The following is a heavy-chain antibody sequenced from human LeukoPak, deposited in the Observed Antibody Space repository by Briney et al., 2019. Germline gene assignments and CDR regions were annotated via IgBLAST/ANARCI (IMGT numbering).Heavy chain of an antibody. J-gene: IGHJ4*02. CDR1: GGTFSSYA. CDR3: AREVSVTKPDY. CDR2: IIPILGIA. Sequence: SVKVSCNASGGTFSSYAISWVRQAPGQGLEWMGRIIPILGIANYAQKFQGRVTITADKSTSTAYMELSSLRSEDTAVYYCAREVSVTKPDYWGQGTLVTVSS. D-gene: IGHD4-17*01. V-gene: IGHV1-69*04.